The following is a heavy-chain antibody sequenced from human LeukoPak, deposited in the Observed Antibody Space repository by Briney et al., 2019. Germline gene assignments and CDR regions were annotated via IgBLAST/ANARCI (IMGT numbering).Heavy chain of an antibody. CDR3: AKDTGRDFDY. CDR1: GFTFSSYG. CDR2: IRYDGSNE. Sequence: SGGSLRLSCAASGFTFSSYGMHWVRQAPGKGLEWVAFIRYDGSNEYYADSVKGRFTISRDNSKNTLDLQMSSLRAEDTAVYYCAKDTGRDFDYWGQGTLVTVSS. V-gene: IGHV3-30*02. J-gene: IGHJ4*02. D-gene: IGHD2-8*02.